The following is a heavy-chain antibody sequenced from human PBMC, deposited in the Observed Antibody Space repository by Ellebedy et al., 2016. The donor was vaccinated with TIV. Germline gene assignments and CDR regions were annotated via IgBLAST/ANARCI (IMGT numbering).Heavy chain of an antibody. J-gene: IGHJ4*02. CDR1: GFTFSSYA. D-gene: IGHD4-17*01. V-gene: IGHV3-23*01. Sequence: GGSLRLXCAASGFTFSSYAMSWVRQAPGKGLEWVSAISGSGGSTYYADSVKGRFTISRDNSKNTLYLQMNSLRAEDTAVYYCAKGGDYPGWYFDYWGQGTLVTVSS. CDR2: ISGSGGST. CDR3: AKGGDYPGWYFDY.